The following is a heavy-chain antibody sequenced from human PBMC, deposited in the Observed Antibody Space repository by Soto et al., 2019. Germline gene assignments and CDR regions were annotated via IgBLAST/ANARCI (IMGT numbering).Heavy chain of an antibody. J-gene: IGHJ6*02. CDR3: AKKLGIDPFGSYGLDV. CDR1: GGNFITFA. CDR2: IIPISSTT. Sequence: QVELVQSGAEVKKPGSSVKVSCKASGGNFITFAISWVRQAPGQGLEWMGEIIPISSTTKSAHKFQDRVTISADGSSGTVQMELGSLKSEATAIYFCAKKLGIDPFGSYGLDVWGQGTTVTVSS. V-gene: IGHV1-69*01. D-gene: IGHD7-27*01.